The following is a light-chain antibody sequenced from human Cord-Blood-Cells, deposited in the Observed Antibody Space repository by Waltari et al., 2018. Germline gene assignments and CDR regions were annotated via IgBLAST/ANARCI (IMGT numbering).Light chain of an antibody. Sequence: EIVLTQLPRTLSLSPAETATLSCRASQSVSSSYLAWYQPKPGQATRLLIYGASSRATGIPDRFSGSGSGTDFTLTISRLEPEDFAVYYCQQYGSSPITFGQGTRLEIK. CDR3: QQYGSSPIT. J-gene: IGKJ5*01. V-gene: IGKV3-20*01. CDR2: GAS. CDR1: QSVSSSY.